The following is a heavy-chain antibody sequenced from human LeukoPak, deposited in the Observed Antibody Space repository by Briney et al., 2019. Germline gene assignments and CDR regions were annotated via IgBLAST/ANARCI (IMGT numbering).Heavy chain of an antibody. V-gene: IGHV5-51*01. CDR2: IYPGDSST. D-gene: IGHD6-19*01. CDR1: GYSFTNYY. CDR3: ARSPGYTSGWEDY. Sequence: GESLKISCKGSGYSFTNYYIAWVRQMPGKGLEWMGIIYPGDSSTRYSPSFQGQVTISADKSIDTAYLQRSSLKASDTAMYYCARSPGYTSGWEDYWGQGTLVTVSS. J-gene: IGHJ4*02.